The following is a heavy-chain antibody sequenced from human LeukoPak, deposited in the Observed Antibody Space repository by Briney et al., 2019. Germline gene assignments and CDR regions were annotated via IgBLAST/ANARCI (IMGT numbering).Heavy chain of an antibody. D-gene: IGHD6-13*01. CDR1: GFTFSAYN. V-gene: IGHV3-21*01. J-gene: IGHJ4*02. CDR3: AGLSSSFLVDY. Sequence: GGSLRLSCAASGFTFSAYNMNWVRRTPGKGLEWVSSITTSSSYMFYADSVRGRFTISRDNAENSLYLQMNSLRDEDTAVYYCAGLSSSFLVDYWGQGTLVTVSS. CDR2: ITTSSSYM.